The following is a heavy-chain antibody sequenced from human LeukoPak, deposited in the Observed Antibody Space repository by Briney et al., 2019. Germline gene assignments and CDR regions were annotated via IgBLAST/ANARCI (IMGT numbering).Heavy chain of an antibody. D-gene: IGHD3-10*01. V-gene: IGHV1-2*02. J-gene: IGHJ4*03. CDR3: ACKRFEKVAYGDSDY. Sequence: ASVKVSCKGSAHTFTVCYMHWVRHAPGQGLEWMGWINPNSGGTNYAQKFQGRVTMTRDTSISTAYMELSRLRSDDTAVYYCACKRFEKVAYGDSDYWGQGTTVTVSS. CDR1: AHTFTVCY. CDR2: INPNSGGT.